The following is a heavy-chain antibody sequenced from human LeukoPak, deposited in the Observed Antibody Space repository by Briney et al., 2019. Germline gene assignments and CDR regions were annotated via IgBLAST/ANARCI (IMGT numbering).Heavy chain of an antibody. V-gene: IGHV4-34*01. CDR1: GTSFSDFF. D-gene: IGHD3-16*01. CDR3: ARRKLRSVSFDP. CDR2: INYSGAT. J-gene: IGHJ5*02. Sequence: PSETLSLTCSVYGTSFSDFFWSWIRQPPGKGLEWIGEINYSGATNYNPALKSRVTTSVDTSKNQFSLNLTSVTAADTAVYYCARRKLRSVSFDPWGQGTLVTVSS.